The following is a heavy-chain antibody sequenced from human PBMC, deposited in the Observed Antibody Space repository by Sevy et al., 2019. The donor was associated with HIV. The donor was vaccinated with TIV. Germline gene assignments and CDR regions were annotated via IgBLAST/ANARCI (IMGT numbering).Heavy chain of an antibody. Sequence: GGSLRLSCAASGFTFSSYGMHWVRQAPGKGLEWVAVIWYDGSNKYYADSVKGRFTISRDNSKNTLYLQMNSLRAEDTAVYYCASGGLYDSSGYYYVSAFDIWGRGTMVTVSS. CDR1: GFTFSSYG. CDR2: IWYDGSNK. J-gene: IGHJ3*02. D-gene: IGHD3-22*01. CDR3: ASGGLYDSSGYYYVSAFDI. V-gene: IGHV3-33*01.